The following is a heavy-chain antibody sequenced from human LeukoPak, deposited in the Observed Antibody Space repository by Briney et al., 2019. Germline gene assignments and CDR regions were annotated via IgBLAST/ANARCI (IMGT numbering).Heavy chain of an antibody. CDR2: INHSGST. V-gene: IGHV4-34*01. Sequence: SSETLSLTCAVYGGSFSGYYWSWIRQPPGKGLEWIGEINHSGSTNYNPSLKSRVTISVDTSKNQFSLKLSSVTAADTAVYYCARGLAYSSSWYDGFDPWGQGTLVTVSS. D-gene: IGHD6-13*01. CDR1: GGSFSGYY. J-gene: IGHJ5*02. CDR3: ARGLAYSSSWYDGFDP.